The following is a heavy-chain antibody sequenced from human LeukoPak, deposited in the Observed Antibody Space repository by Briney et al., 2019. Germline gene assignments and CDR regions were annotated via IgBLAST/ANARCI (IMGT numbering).Heavy chain of an antibody. CDR2: IYSGGST. D-gene: IGHD6-13*01. J-gene: IGHJ4*02. Sequence: AGGSLRLSCAASGFTVSSNYMSWVRQAPGKGLEWVSVIYSGGSTYYADSVKGRFTISRDNSKNTLYLQMKSLRAEDTAVYYCARAGPSSSWHQFDYWGQGTLVTVSS. V-gene: IGHV3-66*01. CDR3: ARAGPSSSWHQFDY. CDR1: GFTVSSNY.